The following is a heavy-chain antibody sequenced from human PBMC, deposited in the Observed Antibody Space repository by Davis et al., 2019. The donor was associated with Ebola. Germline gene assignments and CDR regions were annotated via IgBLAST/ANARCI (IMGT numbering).Heavy chain of an antibody. D-gene: IGHD4-17*01. CDR3: ARGTYGDYGGGFDP. CDR2: IYYSGST. V-gene: IGHV4-59*01. CDR1: GGSISSYY. J-gene: IGHJ5*02. Sequence: PSETLSLTCTVSGGSISSYYWSWIRQPPGKGLEWIGYIYYSGSTNYNPSLKSRVTISVDTSKNQFSLKLSSVTAADTAVYYCARGTYGDYGGGFDPWGQGTLVTVSS.